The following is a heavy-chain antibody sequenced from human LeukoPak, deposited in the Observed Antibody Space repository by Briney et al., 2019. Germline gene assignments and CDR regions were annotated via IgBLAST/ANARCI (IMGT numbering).Heavy chain of an antibody. CDR2: IYPGDSDT. J-gene: IGHJ3*02. V-gene: IGHV5-51*01. Sequence: GESLKISCKGSGYSFTSYWIAWVRQIPGKGLEWMGIIYPGDSDTKYSPSFQGQVTISVDKSISTAYLQWSSLKASDTAMYYCARQAPPFMDAFDIWGKGTMVTVSS. CDR1: GYSFTSYW. CDR3: ARQAPPFMDAFDI.